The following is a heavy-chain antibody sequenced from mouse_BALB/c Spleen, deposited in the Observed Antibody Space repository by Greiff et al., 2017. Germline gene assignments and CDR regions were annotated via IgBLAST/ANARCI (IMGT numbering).Heavy chain of an antibody. V-gene: IGHV2-6-7*01. CDR3: ARKRTPSYQEFAY. Sequence: VKLMESGPGLVAPSQSLSITCTVSGFSLTGYGVNWVRQPPGKGLEWLGMIWGDGSTDYNSALKSRLSISKDNSKIQVFLKMNSLQTDDTARYYCARKRTPSYQEFAYWGQGTLVTVSA. D-gene: IGHD2-10*01. J-gene: IGHJ3*01. CDR2: IWGDGST. CDR1: GFSLTGYG.